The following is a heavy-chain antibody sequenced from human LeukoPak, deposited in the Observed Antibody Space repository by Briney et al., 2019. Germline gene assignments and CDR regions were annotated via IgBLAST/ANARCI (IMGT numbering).Heavy chain of an antibody. V-gene: IGHV4-61*01. J-gene: IGHJ4*02. CDR1: GGSVISGTYY. CDR3: ARVRLYRCELLTVDY. Sequence: SETLSLTCTVSGGSVISGTYYWSWIRQPPGKELEWIGYVSHSGNTNYNPSLKSLITTSKETSKNQFSLKLSSVTAADTAIYYCARVRLYRCELLTVDYWGQGTLVTVSS. D-gene: IGHD1-26*01. CDR2: VSHSGNT.